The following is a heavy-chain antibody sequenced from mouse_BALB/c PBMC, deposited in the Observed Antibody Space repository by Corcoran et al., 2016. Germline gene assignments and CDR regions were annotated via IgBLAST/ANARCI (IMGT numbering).Heavy chain of an antibody. CDR1: GYTFTNYG. J-gene: IGHJ4*01. CDR3: ARGEPPYAMDY. V-gene: IGHV9-3-1*01. Sequence: QIQLVQSGPELKKPGETVKISCKASGYTFTNYGMNWVKQAPGKGLKWMGWINTYTGEPTYADDFKGRFAFSLETSASTAYLQINNLKNEDTATYFCARGEPPYAMDYWGQGTSVTVSS. CDR2: INTYTGEP.